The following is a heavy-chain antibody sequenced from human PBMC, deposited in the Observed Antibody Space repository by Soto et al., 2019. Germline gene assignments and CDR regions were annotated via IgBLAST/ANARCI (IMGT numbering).Heavy chain of an antibody. V-gene: IGHV3-66*01. CDR3: ARTSGITGTTAFDI. Sequence: LSLTCAASGFTVSSNYMSWVRQAPGKGLEWVSVIYSGGSTYYADSVKGRFTISRHNSKNTLYLQMNSLRAEDTAVYYCARTSGITGTTAFDIWGQGTMVTVSS. CDR2: IYSGGST. D-gene: IGHD1-20*01. J-gene: IGHJ3*02. CDR1: GFTVSSNY.